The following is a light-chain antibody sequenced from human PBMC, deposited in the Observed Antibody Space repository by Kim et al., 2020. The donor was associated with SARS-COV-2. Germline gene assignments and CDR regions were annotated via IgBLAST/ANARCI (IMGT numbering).Light chain of an antibody. J-gene: IGLJ2*01. Sequence: SVSPGQTASITCSGDELGNKYVSWYQQRPGQSPVLVIYEDSKRPSGIPERLSGSNSGNTATLTISGTQAMDEADYYCQAWDGSTVAFGGGTKLTVL. CDR3: QAWDGSTVA. CDR1: ELGNKY. V-gene: IGLV3-1*01. CDR2: EDS.